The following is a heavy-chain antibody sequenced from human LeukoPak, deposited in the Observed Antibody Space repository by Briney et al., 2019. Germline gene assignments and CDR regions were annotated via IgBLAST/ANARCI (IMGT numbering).Heavy chain of an antibody. V-gene: IGHV3-7*01. CDR2: IKQDGSEK. Sequence: GGSLRLSCAASGFTFSSYWMSWVRQAPGKGLEWVANIKQDGSEKYYVDSVKGRFTISRDNAKNSLYLQMNSLRAEDTAVYYCARYCSSISCYTGAFDIWGQGTMVTVSS. D-gene: IGHD2-2*02. CDR1: GFTFSSYW. J-gene: IGHJ3*02. CDR3: ARYCSSISCYTGAFDI.